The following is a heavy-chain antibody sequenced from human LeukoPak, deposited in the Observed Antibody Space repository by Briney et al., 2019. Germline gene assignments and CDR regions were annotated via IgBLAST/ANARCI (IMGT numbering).Heavy chain of an antibody. D-gene: IGHD5-24*01. CDR1: GFTFSSYA. J-gene: IGHJ4*02. Sequence: GVSLRLSCAASGFTFSSYAMSWVRQAPGKGLEWVSSISGGGAVTYYADSVKGRFTISRDNSKNTVYLQMNSLRAEDTAVYYCARDAGYNIDYWGQGTLVTVSS. CDR3: ARDAGYNIDY. CDR2: ISGGGAVT. V-gene: IGHV3-23*01.